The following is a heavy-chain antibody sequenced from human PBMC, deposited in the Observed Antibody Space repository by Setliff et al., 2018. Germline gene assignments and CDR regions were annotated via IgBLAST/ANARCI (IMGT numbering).Heavy chain of an antibody. CDR3: ARGGTYRYFDY. J-gene: IGHJ4*02. CDR2: IYYSGTA. Sequence: SETLSLTCNVSGDSISGTYYWSWIRQPPGKGLEFIGYIYYSGTANYDPSLKSRVTMSVDTSKNQFSLKLRSVIAADTAVYYCARGGTYRYFDYWGQGTLVTVSS. V-gene: IGHV4-59*01. CDR1: GDSISGTYY.